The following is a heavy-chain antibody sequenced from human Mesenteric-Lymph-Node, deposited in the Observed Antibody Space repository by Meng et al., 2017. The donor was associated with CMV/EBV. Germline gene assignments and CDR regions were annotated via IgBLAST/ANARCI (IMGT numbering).Heavy chain of an antibody. CDR2: IHSDGFST. Sequence: GESLKISCAASGFTFSSYVMNWVRQAPGEGLVWVARIHSDGFSTYYADFVKGRFTISRDNAKHTLYLQMNSLRAEDTAVYYCVKEKGRYYYIMDVWGQGTTVTVSS. CDR3: VKEKGRYYYIMDV. V-gene: IGHV3-74*01. CDR1: GFTFSSYV. J-gene: IGHJ6*02.